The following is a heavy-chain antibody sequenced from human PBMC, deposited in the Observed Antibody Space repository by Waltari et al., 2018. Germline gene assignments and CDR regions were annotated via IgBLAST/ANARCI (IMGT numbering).Heavy chain of an antibody. Sequence: QVQLVESGGGVVQPGRSLRLSCAASGFTFSSYAMHWVRQAPGKGLEWVAVISNDGSNKYYADSVKGRFTISRDNSKNTLYLQMNSLRAEDTAVYYCARGYGDFDYWGQGTLVTVSS. J-gene: IGHJ4*02. V-gene: IGHV3-30*01. D-gene: IGHD4-17*01. CDR2: ISNDGSNK. CDR1: GFTFSSYA. CDR3: ARGYGDFDY.